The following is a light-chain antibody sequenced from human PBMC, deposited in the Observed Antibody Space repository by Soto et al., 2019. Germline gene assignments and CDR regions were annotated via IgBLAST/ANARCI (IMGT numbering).Light chain of an antibody. CDR2: GAS. V-gene: IGKV3-20*01. J-gene: IGKJ4*01. Sequence: EILLTQSPGTLSLSPGDRATLSCRASQSFGSNLLAWYQVKPGQAPRFLIYGASARAIGTPDRFSGSGSGTDFTLTISRLEPEDFGVYYCQQYGKMPLTFGGGTKVEMK. CDR1: QSFGSNL. CDR3: QQYGKMPLT.